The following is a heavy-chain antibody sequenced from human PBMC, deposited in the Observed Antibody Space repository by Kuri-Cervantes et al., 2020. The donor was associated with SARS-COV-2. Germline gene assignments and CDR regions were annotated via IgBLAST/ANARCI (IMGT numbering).Heavy chain of an antibody. D-gene: IGHD3-22*01. CDR2: IIPIFGIA. CDR3: ASGGITMIVVAHPFDY. CDR1: GGTFSSYA. V-gene: IGHV1-69*04. Sequence: SVKVSCKASGGTFSSYAISWVRQAPGQGLEWMGRIIPIFGIANYAQKFQGRVTITADKSTSTAYMELSSLRSEDTAVYCCASGGITMIVVAHPFDYWVQGTLVTVSS. J-gene: IGHJ4*02.